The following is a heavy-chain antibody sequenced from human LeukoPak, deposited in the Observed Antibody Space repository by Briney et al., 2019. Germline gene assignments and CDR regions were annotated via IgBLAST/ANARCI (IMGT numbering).Heavy chain of an antibody. Sequence: SETLSLTCTVSGYSISSGYYWSWIRQHPGKGLEWIGYIYYSGSTYYNPSLKSRVTISVDTSKNQFSLKLSSVTAADTAVYYCARERSAAAPYYYGMDVWGQGTTVTVSS. CDR3: ARERSAAAPYYYGMDV. D-gene: IGHD6-13*01. CDR2: IYYSGST. J-gene: IGHJ6*02. V-gene: IGHV4-31*03. CDR1: GYSISSGYY.